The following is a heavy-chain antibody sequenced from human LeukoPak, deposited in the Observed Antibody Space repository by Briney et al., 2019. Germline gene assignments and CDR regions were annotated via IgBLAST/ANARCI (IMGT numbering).Heavy chain of an antibody. Sequence: GGSLSLSCAASGFTFSSYAMSWVRQAPGKGLEWVSAISGSGGSTYYADSVKGRFTISRDNSKNTLYLQMNSLRAEDTAVYCCAKERAGYSSSSEVDYWGQGTLVTVSS. CDR2: ISGSGGST. CDR1: GFTFSSYA. J-gene: IGHJ4*02. CDR3: AKERAGYSSSSEVDY. D-gene: IGHD6-6*01. V-gene: IGHV3-23*01.